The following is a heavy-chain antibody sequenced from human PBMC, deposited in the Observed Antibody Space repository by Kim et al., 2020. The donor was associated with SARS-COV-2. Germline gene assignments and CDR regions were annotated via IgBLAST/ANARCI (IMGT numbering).Heavy chain of an antibody. CDR2: ISWNSGSI. D-gene: IGHD6-13*01. J-gene: IGHJ6*02. Sequence: GGSLRLSCAASGFTFDDYAMHWVRQAPGKGLEWVSGISWNSGSIGYADSVKGRFTISRDNAKNSLYLQMNSLRAEDTALYYCAKDQGRISSSWAYYYYGMDVGGQGRTVTVSS. V-gene: IGHV3-9*01. CDR1: GFTFDDYA. CDR3: AKDQGRISSSWAYYYYGMDV.